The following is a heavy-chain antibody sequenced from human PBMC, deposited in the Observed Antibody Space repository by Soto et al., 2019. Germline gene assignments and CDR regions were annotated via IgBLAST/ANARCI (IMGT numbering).Heavy chain of an antibody. Sequence: SETLSLTCAVSGYSIISSNWWGWIRQPPGKGLEWIGYIYYSGTPYYNPSLKSRVTMSVDTSKNQFSLKLTSVTAVDTAVYYCARREIEGPIDYWGQGTLVT. J-gene: IGHJ4*02. D-gene: IGHD1-26*01. CDR3: ARREIEGPIDY. V-gene: IGHV4-28*01. CDR2: IYYSGTP. CDR1: GYSIISSNW.